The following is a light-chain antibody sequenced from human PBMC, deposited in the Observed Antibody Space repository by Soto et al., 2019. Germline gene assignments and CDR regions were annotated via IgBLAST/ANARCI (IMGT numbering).Light chain of an antibody. CDR1: SSYVGGYNY. Sequence: QSALTQPRSVAGAPGQSVTISCTGTSSYVGGYNYVSWYQQHPGKAPKVMIYDVSNRPSGVSHRFSGSKSGNTAPLTISGLQGEDEAEYYCSSYTGGSTYVFGPVTTVTVL. V-gene: IGLV2-11*02. J-gene: IGLJ1*01. CDR2: DVS. CDR3: SSYTGGSTYV.